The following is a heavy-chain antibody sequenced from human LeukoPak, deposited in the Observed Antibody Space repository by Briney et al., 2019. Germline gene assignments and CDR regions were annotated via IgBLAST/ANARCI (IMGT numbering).Heavy chain of an antibody. CDR1: GFTFSSYG. D-gene: IGHD3-22*01. J-gene: IGHJ4*02. V-gene: IGHV3-30*02. CDR2: IRYDGSNK. Sequence: GGSLRLSCAASGFTFSSYGMHWVRQAPGKGLEWVALIRYDGSNKYYADSVKGRFTISRDNSKNTLYLQMNSLRAEDTAVYYCAKVETFYYDSSGFDYWGQGTLVTVSS. CDR3: AKVETFYYDSSGFDY.